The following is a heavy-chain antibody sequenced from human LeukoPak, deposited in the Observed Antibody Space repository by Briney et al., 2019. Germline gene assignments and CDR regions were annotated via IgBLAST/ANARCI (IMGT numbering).Heavy chain of an antibody. CDR1: GGSFSGYY. D-gene: IGHD6-19*01. CDR3: ARDYSSGSNWFDP. Sequence: PSETLSLTCAVYGGSFSGYYWSWIRQPPGKGLEWIGEINHSGSTNYNPSLKSRVTISVDTSKNQFSLKLRSVTAADTALYYCARDYSSGSNWFDPWGQGTLVTVSS. J-gene: IGHJ5*02. CDR2: INHSGST. V-gene: IGHV4-34*01.